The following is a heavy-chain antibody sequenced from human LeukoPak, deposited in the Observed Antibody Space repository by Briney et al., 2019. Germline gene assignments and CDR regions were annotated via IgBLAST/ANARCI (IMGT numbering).Heavy chain of an antibody. J-gene: IGHJ4*02. Sequence: SETLSLTCTVSGGSISSYYWSWIRQPPGKGLEWIGYIYYGGSTNYNPSLKSRVTISVDMSKNQFSLKLSSVTAADTAVYYCARAEYYFDYWGQGTLVTVSS. CDR3: ARAEYYFDY. D-gene: IGHD3-10*01. V-gene: IGHV4-59*01. CDR2: IYYGGST. CDR1: GGSISSYY.